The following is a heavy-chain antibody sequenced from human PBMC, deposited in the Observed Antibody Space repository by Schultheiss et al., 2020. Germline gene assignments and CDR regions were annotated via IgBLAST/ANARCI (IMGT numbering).Heavy chain of an antibody. J-gene: IGHJ6*03. CDR1: GGSISSSSYY. Sequence: SETLSLTCTVSGGSISSSSYYCGWIRQPPGKGLEWIGSIYYSGSTYYNPSLKSRVTISVDTSKNQFSLKLSSVTAADTAVYYCAKPSLVVAAKYYYYYMDVWGKGTTVTVSS. V-gene: IGHV4-39*01. CDR2: IYYSGST. D-gene: IGHD2-15*01. CDR3: AKPSLVVAAKYYYYYMDV.